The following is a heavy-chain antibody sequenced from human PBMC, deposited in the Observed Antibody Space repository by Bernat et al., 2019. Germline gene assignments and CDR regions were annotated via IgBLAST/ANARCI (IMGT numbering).Heavy chain of an antibody. J-gene: IGHJ4*02. Sequence: EVQLVESGGGLVQPGRSLRLSCAASGFTFSGSAMHWVRQASGKGLEWVGRIRSKANSYATAYAASVKGRFTISRDDSKNTAYLQMNSLKTEDTAVYYCTRLDIVVVPAGVEDYWGQGTLVTVSS. CDR2: IRSKANSYAT. D-gene: IGHD2-2*03. CDR3: TRLDIVVVPAGVEDY. V-gene: IGHV3-73*01. CDR1: GFTFSGSA.